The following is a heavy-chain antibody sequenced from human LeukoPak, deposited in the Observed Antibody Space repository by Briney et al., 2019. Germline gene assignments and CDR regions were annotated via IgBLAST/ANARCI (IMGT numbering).Heavy chain of an antibody. Sequence: GGSLRLSCAASGFIFSNYTMNWVCQAPGKGLEWVSGISGSASSTYYADSMKGRFTIARDNSKNTLYLQMNSLRAEDTAVYYCAKNYGDYEDVFDYWGQGTLVTVSS. V-gene: IGHV3-23*01. CDR3: AKNYGDYEDVFDY. D-gene: IGHD4-17*01. CDR2: ISGSASST. J-gene: IGHJ4*02. CDR1: GFIFSNYT.